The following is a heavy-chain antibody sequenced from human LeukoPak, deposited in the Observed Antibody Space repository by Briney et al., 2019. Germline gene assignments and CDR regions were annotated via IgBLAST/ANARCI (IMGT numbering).Heavy chain of an antibody. Sequence: ASVKVSCKASGYTFTGYYMHWVRQAPGQGLECMGWINPNSGGTNYAQKFQGRVTMTRDTSISTAYMELSRLRSDDTAVYYCARGGEGVLRFLEWLLSTLDYWGQGTLVTVSS. CDR3: ARGGEGVLRFLEWLLSTLDY. D-gene: IGHD3-3*01. J-gene: IGHJ4*02. V-gene: IGHV1-2*02. CDR2: INPNSGGT. CDR1: GYTFTGYY.